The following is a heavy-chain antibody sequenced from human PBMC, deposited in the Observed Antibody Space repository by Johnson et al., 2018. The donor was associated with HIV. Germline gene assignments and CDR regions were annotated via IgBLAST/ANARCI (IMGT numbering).Heavy chain of an antibody. CDR1: GFKYAAS. V-gene: IGHV3-23*04. J-gene: IGHJ3*01. CDR3: ASGDDDGF. CDR2: TPGGDGGT. D-gene: IGHD5-12*01. Sequence: VQLVESGGGLVQPGRSLRLSCAASGFKYAASGLAFSNYAVKWVSHTPGGDGGTSFADSVRGRYIISRDNSKNTLYVQMNSLRPEDTAVYYCASGDDDGFWGQGTMVTVSS.